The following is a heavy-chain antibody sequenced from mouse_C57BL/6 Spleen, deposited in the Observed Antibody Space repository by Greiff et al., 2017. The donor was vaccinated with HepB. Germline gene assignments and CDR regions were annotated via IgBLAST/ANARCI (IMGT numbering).Heavy chain of an antibody. CDR2: IDPSDSET. J-gene: IGHJ4*01. D-gene: IGHD2-4*01. CDR3: ARSRIYDDYDVSPPYAMDY. Sequence: QVQLQQPGAELVRPGSSVKLSCKASGYTFTSYWMHWVKQRPIQGLEWIGNIDPSDSETHYNQKFKDKATLTVDKSSSTAYMQLSSLTSEDSAVYYCARSRIYDDYDVSPPYAMDYWGQGTSVTVSS. V-gene: IGHV1-52*01. CDR1: GYTFTSYW.